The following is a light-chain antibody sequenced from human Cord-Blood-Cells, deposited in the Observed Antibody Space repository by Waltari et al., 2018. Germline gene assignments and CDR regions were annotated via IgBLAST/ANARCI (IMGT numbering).Light chain of an antibody. Sequence: DIVMTQSPLSLPVTPGEPASISCRPSQSLLHRNGYNYLDWYLQKPGQSPQLLIYLGSNRASGVPDRFSGSGSGTDFTLKISRVEAEDVGVYYCMQALQTPYTFGQGTKLEIK. J-gene: IGKJ2*01. CDR3: MQALQTPYT. CDR1: QSLLHRNGYNY. V-gene: IGKV2-28*01. CDR2: LGS.